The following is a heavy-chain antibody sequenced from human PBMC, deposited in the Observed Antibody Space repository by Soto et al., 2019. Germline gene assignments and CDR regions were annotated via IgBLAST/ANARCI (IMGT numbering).Heavy chain of an antibody. J-gene: IGHJ4*02. CDR1: GDSIISGGYY. V-gene: IGHV4-31*03. CDR3: AKSVGGYYFDY. Sequence: QVQLQESGPGLVKPSQTLSLTCTVSGDSIISGGYYWSWIRQHPGQGLEWIGYIYYSGTTYYNPSLKSRVTISVDTSKNQFSLELRSVTAADTALYCCAKSVGGYYFDYWVQGTLVTVS. D-gene: IGHD2-15*01. CDR2: IYYSGTT.